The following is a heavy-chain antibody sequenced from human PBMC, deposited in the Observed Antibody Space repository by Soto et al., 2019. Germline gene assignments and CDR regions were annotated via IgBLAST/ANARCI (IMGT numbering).Heavy chain of an antibody. Sequence: QVQLQQWGAGLLKPSETLSLTCAVYGGSFSGYYWSWIRQPPGKGLEWMGEINHSGSTNYNPSLKSRVTISVDPSKNQFALKLSSVTAADTAVYYCARGYSSGWYGYWGPGTLVTVSS. CDR3: ARGYSSGWYGY. CDR2: INHSGST. J-gene: IGHJ4*02. D-gene: IGHD6-19*01. V-gene: IGHV4-34*01. CDR1: GGSFSGYY.